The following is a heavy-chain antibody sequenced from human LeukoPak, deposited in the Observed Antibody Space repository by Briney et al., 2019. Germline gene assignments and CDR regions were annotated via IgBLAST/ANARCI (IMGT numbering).Heavy chain of an antibody. CDR2: INHSGST. D-gene: IGHD3-22*01. V-gene: IGHV4-34*01. J-gene: IGHJ4*02. Sequence: SETLSLTCAVSGGSFSGYYWSWIRQPPGKGLEWIGEINHSGSTNYNPSIKSRVTISVDTSKNQFSLKLSSVTDADTAVYYCARGAYYHDSSGYFRGAEIDYWGQGTLVTVSS. CDR1: GGSFSGYY. CDR3: ARGAYYHDSSGYFRGAEIDY.